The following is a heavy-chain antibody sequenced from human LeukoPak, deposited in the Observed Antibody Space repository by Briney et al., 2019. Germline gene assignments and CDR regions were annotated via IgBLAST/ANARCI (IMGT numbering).Heavy chain of an antibody. D-gene: IGHD4-17*01. V-gene: IGHV3-30*18. Sequence: GGSLRLSCAASGFTFSSYGMHWVRQAPGKGLEWVAVISYDGSNKYYADSVKGRFTISRDNSKNTLYLQMNSLRAEDTAVYYCAKDNYGDYNYYYYGMDVWAKGPRSPSP. J-gene: IGHJ6*02. CDR2: ISYDGSNK. CDR3: AKDNYGDYNYYYYGMDV. CDR1: GFTFSSYG.